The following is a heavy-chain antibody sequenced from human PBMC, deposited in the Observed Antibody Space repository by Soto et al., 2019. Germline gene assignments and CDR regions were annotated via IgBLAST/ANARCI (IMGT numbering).Heavy chain of an antibody. V-gene: IGHV1-3*01. Sequence: ASVKVSCKASGYTFTSYAMHWVRQAPGQRLEWMGWINAGNGNTKYSQKFQGRVTITRDTSASTAYMELSSLRSEDTAVYYCARDPTIWSWGYYYGMDVWGQGTTVTAP. J-gene: IGHJ6*02. CDR2: INAGNGNT. CDR3: ARDPTIWSWGYYYGMDV. CDR1: GYTFTSYA. D-gene: IGHD3-3*01.